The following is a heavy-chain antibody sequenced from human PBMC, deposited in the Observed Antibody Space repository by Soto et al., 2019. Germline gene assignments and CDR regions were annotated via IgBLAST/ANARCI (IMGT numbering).Heavy chain of an antibody. CDR3: ASLYSSSVSAFDY. CDR2: IYYSGST. CDR1: GGSISSGDYY. D-gene: IGHD6-6*01. V-gene: IGHV4-30-4*01. Sequence: QVQLQESGPGLVKPSQTLSLTCTVSGGSISSGDYYWSWIRQPPGKGLEWIGYIYYSGSTYYNPYLKSRVNISVDTSKNQFSLKLSSVTAADTAVSYCASLYSSSVSAFDYWGQGTLVTVSS. J-gene: IGHJ4*02.